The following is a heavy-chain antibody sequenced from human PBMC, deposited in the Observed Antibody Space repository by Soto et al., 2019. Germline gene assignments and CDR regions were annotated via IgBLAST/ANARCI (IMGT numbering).Heavy chain of an antibody. CDR3: ARDHPPGYCSSTSCQNTARLYGMDV. J-gene: IGHJ6*02. Sequence: SETLSLTCAVSGYSISSGYYWGWIRQPPGKGLEWIGSIYHSGSTYYNPSLKSRVTISVDKSKNQFSLKLSSVTAADTAVYYCARDHPPGYCSSTSCQNTARLYGMDVWGQGTTVTVSS. CDR1: GYSISSGYY. CDR2: IYHSGST. D-gene: IGHD2-2*01. V-gene: IGHV4-38-2*02.